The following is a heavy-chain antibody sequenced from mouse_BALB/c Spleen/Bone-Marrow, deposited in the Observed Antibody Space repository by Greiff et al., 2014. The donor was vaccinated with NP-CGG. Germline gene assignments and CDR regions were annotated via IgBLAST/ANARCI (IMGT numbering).Heavy chain of an antibody. CDR3: ARYDYGVYFDY. CDR1: GFNIKDTY. V-gene: IGHV14-3*02. J-gene: IGHJ2*01. Sequence: EVQLQESGAELVKPGASVKLSCTASGFNIKDTYMYWVKQRPEQGLEWIGRIDPANGNTKYDPKFQGKATITADTSSNTAYLQLSSLTSEDTAVYYCARYDYGVYFDYWGQGTTLTVSS. CDR2: IDPANGNT. D-gene: IGHD2-4*01.